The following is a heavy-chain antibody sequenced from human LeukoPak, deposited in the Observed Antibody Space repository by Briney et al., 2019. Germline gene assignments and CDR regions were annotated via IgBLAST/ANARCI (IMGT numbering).Heavy chain of an antibody. Sequence: PSETLSLTCTVSGGSISSYYWSWIRQPAGKGLEWIGRIYTSGSTNYNPSLKSRVTMSVDTSKNQFSLKLSSVTAADTAVYYCARGGLRHTYYYYGMDVWGQGTTVTVSS. CDR1: GGSISSYY. CDR3: ARGGLRHTYYYYGMDV. V-gene: IGHV4-4*07. CDR2: IYTSGST. J-gene: IGHJ6*02. D-gene: IGHD4-17*01.